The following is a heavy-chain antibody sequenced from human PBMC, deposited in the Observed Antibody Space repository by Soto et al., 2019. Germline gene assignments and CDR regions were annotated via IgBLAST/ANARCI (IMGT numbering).Heavy chain of an antibody. D-gene: IGHD3-22*01. CDR2: IYYSGST. J-gene: IGHJ3*02. CDR3: ASWGSQTYYYDSSGYRVGAFDI. CDR1: GGSISSSSYY. V-gene: IGHV4-39*01. Sequence: SETLSLTCTVSGGSISSSSYYWGWIRQPPGKGLEWIGSIYYSGSTYYNPSLKSRVTISVDTSKNQFSLKLSSVTAADTAVYYCASWGSQTYYYDSSGYRVGAFDIWGQGTMVTVS.